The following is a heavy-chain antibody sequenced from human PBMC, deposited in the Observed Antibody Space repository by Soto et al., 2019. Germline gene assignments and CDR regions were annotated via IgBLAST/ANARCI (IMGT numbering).Heavy chain of an antibody. CDR2: IYYSGST. CDR3: ARDKITGLFDY. Sequence: SETVALTCTVSGGSISSYYWRWVRQRPGKGLEWIGYIYYSGSTNYNPSLKSRVTISVDTSKNQFSLKLTSVTAADTAVYYCARDKITGLFDYWGQGTLVTVSS. D-gene: IGHD2-8*02. V-gene: IGHV4-59*12. CDR1: GGSISSYY. J-gene: IGHJ4*02.